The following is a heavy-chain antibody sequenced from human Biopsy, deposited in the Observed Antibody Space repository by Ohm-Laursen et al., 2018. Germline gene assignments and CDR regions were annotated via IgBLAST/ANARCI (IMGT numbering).Heavy chain of an antibody. CDR2: INPSGSTT. J-gene: IGHJ4*02. V-gene: IGHV1-46*01. D-gene: IGHD6-19*01. Sequence: VASVTASCKASGYSFTSYYMHWVRQAPGQGLEWMGLINPSGSTTSYPQIFQGRVTMTRDTSKSTVYMELSSLRSADTAVYFCARNTGWYGDLYYFDYWGQGTLVTVSS. CDR3: ARNTGWYGDLYYFDY. CDR1: GYSFTSYY.